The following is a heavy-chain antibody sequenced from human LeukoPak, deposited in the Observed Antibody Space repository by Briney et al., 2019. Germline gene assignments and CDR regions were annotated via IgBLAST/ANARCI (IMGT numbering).Heavy chain of an antibody. V-gene: IGHV1-8*02. D-gene: IGHD4-17*01. CDR1: GYTFTGYY. Sequence: ASVKVSCKASGYTFTGYYMHWVRQAPGQGLEWMGWINPNSGNTGYAQKFQGRVTMTRNTSISTAYMELSSLRSEDTAVYYCARGLRRNRRYYFDYWGQGTLVTVSS. J-gene: IGHJ4*02. CDR3: ARGLRRNRRYYFDY. CDR2: INPNSGNT.